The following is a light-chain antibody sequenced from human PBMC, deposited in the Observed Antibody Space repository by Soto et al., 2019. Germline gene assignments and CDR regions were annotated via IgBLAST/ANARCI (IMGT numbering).Light chain of an antibody. V-gene: IGLV1-44*01. J-gene: IGLJ2*01. CDR1: SSNIGSNT. Sequence: QSVLTQPPSASGTPGQRVTISCSGSSSNIGSNTVHWYQQFPGTAPKLLIYSNNQWPSGVPDRFSGSKSGTSASLAISGLQSVDDANYYCAAWDDSLNGVVFGGGTQLTVL. CDR3: AAWDDSLNGVV. CDR2: SNN.